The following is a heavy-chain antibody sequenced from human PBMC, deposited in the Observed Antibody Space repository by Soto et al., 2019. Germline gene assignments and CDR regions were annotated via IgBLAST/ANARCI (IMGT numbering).Heavy chain of an antibody. V-gene: IGHV4-30-2*01. CDR1: GGSISSGGYS. CDR3: ARVTYYDFWSGYLDV. J-gene: IGHJ6*02. Sequence: SETLSLTCTVSGGSISSGGYSWSWIRQPPGKGLEWIGYIYHSGSTYYNPSLKSRVTISVDRSKNQYSLKLSSVTAADTAVYYCARVTYYDFWSGYLDVWGQGTTVTVSS. D-gene: IGHD3-3*01. CDR2: IYHSGST.